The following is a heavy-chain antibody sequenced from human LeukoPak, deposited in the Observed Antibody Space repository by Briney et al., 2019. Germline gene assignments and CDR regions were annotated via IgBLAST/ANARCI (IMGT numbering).Heavy chain of an antibody. J-gene: IGHJ6*03. V-gene: IGHV1-46*01. D-gene: IGHD2-21*01. CDR3: GSGRRGGLSGGLWGLFASYYTYYYMDV. CDR1: GYTFTMYY. Sequence: EASVKVSCKASGYTFTMYYIHWVRQAPGQGLEWMGMINPSDGATTYAQRFQGRVTVTRDMSTTTVYMDLRSLRSEDTAVYFCGSGRRGGLSGGLWGLFASYYTYYYMDVWGRGTTVTVSS. CDR2: INPSDGAT.